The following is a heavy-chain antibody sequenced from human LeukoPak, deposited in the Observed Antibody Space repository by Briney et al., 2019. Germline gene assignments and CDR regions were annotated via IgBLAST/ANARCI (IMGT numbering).Heavy chain of an antibody. CDR1: GFTFDDYG. CDR3: ARDGVASGSYFYYYYMDV. V-gene: IGHV3-20*04. Sequence: GGSLRLSCAASGFTFDDYGMSWVRQAPGKGLEWVSGINWNGGSTGYADSVKGRFTISRDNAKNSLYLQMNSLRAEDTALYYCARDGVASGSYFYYYYMDVWGKGTTVTVSS. CDR2: INWNGGST. D-gene: IGHD1-26*01. J-gene: IGHJ6*03.